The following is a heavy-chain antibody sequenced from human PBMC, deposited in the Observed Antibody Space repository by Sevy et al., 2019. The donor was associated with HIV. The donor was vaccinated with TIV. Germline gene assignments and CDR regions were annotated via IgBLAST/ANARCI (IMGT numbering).Heavy chain of an antibody. CDR2: ISGSGGST. Sequence: GSLRLSCAASGFIFSTYTMTWVHQAPGKGLEWVSGISGSGGSTYYADSLKGRFTIFRDNSKSTVHLQMNSLRAEDTAVYYCAKGDRTFYGLDVWGQGTTVTVSS. J-gene: IGHJ6*02. CDR3: AKGDRTFYGLDV. V-gene: IGHV3-23*01. D-gene: IGHD2-15*01. CDR1: GFIFSTYT.